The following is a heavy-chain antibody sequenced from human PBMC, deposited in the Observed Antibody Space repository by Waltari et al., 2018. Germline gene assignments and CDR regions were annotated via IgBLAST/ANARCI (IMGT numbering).Heavy chain of an antibody. CDR3: ARPRSSSVVGYFDY. V-gene: IGHV4-34*01. CDR1: GGSFSGYY. Sequence: QVQLQQWGAGLLKPSETLSRTCAVYGGSFSGYYWSWIRQPPGKGLEWIGEINHSGSTNYNPSLKSRVTISVDTSKNQFSLKLSSVTAADTAVYYCARPRSSSVVGYFDYWGQGTLVTVSS. D-gene: IGHD6-13*01. CDR2: INHSGST. J-gene: IGHJ4*02.